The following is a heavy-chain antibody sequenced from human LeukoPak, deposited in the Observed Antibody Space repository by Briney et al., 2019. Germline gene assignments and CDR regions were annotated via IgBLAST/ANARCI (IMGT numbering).Heavy chain of an antibody. Sequence: GYISYSGSPYYNPSLKSRVTISVDTSKNQFSLKLTSVTAADTAVYFCARMYSSSWRVDFDYWGQGTLVTVSS. J-gene: IGHJ4*02. CDR3: ARMYSSSWRVDFDY. CDR2: ISYSGSP. D-gene: IGHD6-13*01. V-gene: IGHV4-31*02.